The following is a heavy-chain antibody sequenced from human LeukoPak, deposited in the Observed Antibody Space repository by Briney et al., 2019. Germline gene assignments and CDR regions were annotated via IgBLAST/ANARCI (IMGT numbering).Heavy chain of an antibody. D-gene: IGHD7-27*01. Sequence: SSETLSLTCTVSGGSISSYYWSWIRQPPGKGPEWIGYSYYSGSTNYNPSLKSRVTISVDTSKNQFSLKLSSVTAADTAVCYCARYSKLGIDYYYYMDVWGKGTTVTVSS. CDR2: SYYSGST. J-gene: IGHJ6*03. V-gene: IGHV4-59*01. CDR3: ARYSKLGIDYYYYMDV. CDR1: GGSISSYY.